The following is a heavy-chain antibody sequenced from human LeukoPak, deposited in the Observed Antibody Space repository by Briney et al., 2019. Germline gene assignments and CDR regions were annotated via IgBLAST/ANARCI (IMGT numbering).Heavy chain of an antibody. D-gene: IGHD6-13*01. CDR3: ARGYRSNIGWFNFDY. V-gene: IGHV3-53*01. CDR2: IYSGGST. Sequence: GGSLRLSXAASGFTVSNNYMSWVGQAPGKGLEWVSVIYSGGSTYYAGSVKGRFTISRDSSKNTVYLQMNSLRAEDTAVYYCARGYRSNIGWFNFDYWGQGTQVTVSS. J-gene: IGHJ4*02. CDR1: GFTVSNNY.